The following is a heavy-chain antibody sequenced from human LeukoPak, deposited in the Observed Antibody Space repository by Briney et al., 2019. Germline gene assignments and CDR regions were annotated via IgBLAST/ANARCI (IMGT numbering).Heavy chain of an antibody. Sequence: GGSLRLSCAASGFTFSSYEMNWVRQAPGKGLEWVSYISSSGSTIYYADSVKGRFTISRDNAKNSLYLQMNSLRAEDTAVYYCARARGIDLESRVLDYWGQGTLVTVSS. CDR1: GFTFSSYE. J-gene: IGHJ4*02. D-gene: IGHD3-10*01. V-gene: IGHV3-48*03. CDR2: ISSSGSTI. CDR3: ARARGIDLESRVLDY.